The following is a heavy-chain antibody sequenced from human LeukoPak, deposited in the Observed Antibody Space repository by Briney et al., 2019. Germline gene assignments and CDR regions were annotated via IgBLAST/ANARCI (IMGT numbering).Heavy chain of an antibody. CDR3: ARAPSSSWSNYNYFDY. V-gene: IGHV1-2*06. CDR2: INPNSGGT. Sequence: ASVKVSCKASGYTFTGYYMHWVRQAPGQGPEWMGRINPNSGGTNYAQKFQGRVTMTRDTSISTAYMELSRLRSDDTAVYYCARAPSSSWSNYNYFDYWGQGTLVTVSS. J-gene: IGHJ4*02. CDR1: GYTFTGYY. D-gene: IGHD6-13*01.